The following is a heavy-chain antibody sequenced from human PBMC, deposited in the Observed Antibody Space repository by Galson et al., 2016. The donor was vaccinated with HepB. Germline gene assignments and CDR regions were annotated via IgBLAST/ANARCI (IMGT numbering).Heavy chain of an antibody. V-gene: IGHV4-4*02. D-gene: IGHD6-19*01. CDR2: IHPTGDT. CDR3: ARGGSTGYY. CDR1: GVSITENKW. J-gene: IGHJ4*02. Sequence: SETLSLTCAISGVSITENKWWTWIRQPPGKGLQWIGEIHPTGDTNYNPSLESRVTISVDKSLNQVSLRLTSVTAADTAVYYCARGGSTGYYWGQGSLVTVSS.